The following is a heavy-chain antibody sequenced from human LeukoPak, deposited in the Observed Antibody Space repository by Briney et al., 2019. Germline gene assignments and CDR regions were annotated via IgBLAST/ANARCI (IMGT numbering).Heavy chain of an antibody. CDR1: GFTFSGSA. CDR3: KFGPAIAVAGTGVNYYMDV. V-gene: IGHV3-73*01. CDR2: IRSKANSYAT. D-gene: IGHD6-19*01. J-gene: IGHJ6*03. Sequence: AGGSLRLSCAASGFTFSGSAMHWVRRASGKGLEWVGRIRSKANSYATAYAASVKGRFTISRDDSKNTAYLQMNSLKPEDTAVYYCKFGPAIAVAGTGVNYYMDVWGKGTTVTVSS.